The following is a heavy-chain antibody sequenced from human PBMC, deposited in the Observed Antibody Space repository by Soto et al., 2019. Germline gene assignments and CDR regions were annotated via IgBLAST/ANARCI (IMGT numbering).Heavy chain of an antibody. J-gene: IGHJ5*02. CDR3: ARTMVGHNWFAP. CDR1: GGTFSSYA. D-gene: IGHD2-15*01. CDR2: IIPIFGTA. Sequence: QVQLVQSGAEVKKPGSSVKVSCKASGGTFSSYAISWVRQAPGQGLEWMGGIIPIFGTANYAQKFQGRVTIAGDQSTSTGYMELSILSSEDTAVYYCARTMVGHNWFAPWGQGTLVTVSS. V-gene: IGHV1-69*12.